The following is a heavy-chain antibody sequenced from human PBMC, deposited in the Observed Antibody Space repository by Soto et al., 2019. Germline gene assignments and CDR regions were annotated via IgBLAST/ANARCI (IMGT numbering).Heavy chain of an antibody. CDR3: ARDFALRYFDWLSIADYYYYYMDV. D-gene: IGHD3-9*01. Sequence: ASVKVSCKASGYTFTSYAMHWVRQAPGQRLEWMGRINAGNGNTKYSQKFQGRVTITRDTSASTAYMELSSLRSEDTAVYYCARDFALRYFDWLSIADYYYYYMDVWGKGTTVTVSS. J-gene: IGHJ6*03. CDR2: INAGNGNT. V-gene: IGHV1-3*01. CDR1: GYTFTSYA.